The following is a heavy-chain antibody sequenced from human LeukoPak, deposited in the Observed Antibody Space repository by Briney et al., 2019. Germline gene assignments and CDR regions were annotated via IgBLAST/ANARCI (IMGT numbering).Heavy chain of an antibody. CDR2: IKSNTDGGTT. D-gene: IGHD4-17*01. CDR3: TTAKTTAKYFQH. CDR1: GFTFSNAW. J-gene: IGHJ1*01. V-gene: IGHV3-15*01. Sequence: GGSLRLSCAASGFTFSNAWMSWVRQAPGKGLEWVGRIKSNTDGGTTDYAAPVKGRFTISRDDSKNTLYLQMNSLKTEDTAVYYCTTAKTTAKYFQHWGQGTLVTVSS.